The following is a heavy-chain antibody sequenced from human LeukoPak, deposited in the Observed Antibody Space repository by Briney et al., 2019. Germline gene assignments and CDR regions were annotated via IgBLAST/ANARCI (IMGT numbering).Heavy chain of an antibody. CDR2: IYSGGST. CDR3: ARANVLLWFGELFYDY. D-gene: IGHD3-10*01. J-gene: IGHJ4*02. Sequence: GGSLRLSCAASGFTVSSNYMGWVRQAPGKGLEWVSVIYSGGSTYYADSVKGRFTISRDNSKNTLYLQMNSLRAEDTAVYYCARANVLLWFGELFYDYWGQGTLVTVSS. CDR1: GFTVSSNY. V-gene: IGHV3-66*01.